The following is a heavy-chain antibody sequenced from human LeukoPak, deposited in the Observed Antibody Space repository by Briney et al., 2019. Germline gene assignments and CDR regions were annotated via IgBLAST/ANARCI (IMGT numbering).Heavy chain of an antibody. V-gene: IGHV1-2*02. CDR2: INPNSGDT. D-gene: IGHD3-22*01. CDR3: ARDGSYDSSGYYPTYFDY. J-gene: IGHJ4*02. Sequence: ASVKVSCKASGYTFTGYFMHWVRQAPGQGLEWMGWINPNSGDTNYAQKFQGRVTMTRDTSISTAYMELSRLRSDDTAVYYCARDGSYDSSGYYPTYFDYWGQGTLVTVSS. CDR1: GYTFTGYF.